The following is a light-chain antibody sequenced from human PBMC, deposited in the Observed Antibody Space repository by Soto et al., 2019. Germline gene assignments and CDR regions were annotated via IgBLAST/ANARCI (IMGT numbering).Light chain of an antibody. V-gene: IGKV3-20*01. J-gene: IGKJ1*01. CDR1: QSISSSY. Sequence: IVLTQSPGTLSLSPGERATLSCRASQSISSSYLAWYQQKPGQAPRLLIYGASNRATAIPDRFSGSWSGTDFTLTISRLEPEDLAVYYGQQNDDSPGTCGKGTKVEIK. CDR3: QQNDDSPGT. CDR2: GAS.